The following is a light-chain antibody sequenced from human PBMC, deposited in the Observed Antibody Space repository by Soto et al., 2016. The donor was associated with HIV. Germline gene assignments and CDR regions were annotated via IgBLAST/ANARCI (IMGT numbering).Light chain of an antibody. J-gene: IGKJ2*01. CDR1: QDISTY. CDR2: DAS. CDR3: QQYDNLRYT. Sequence: DIQMTQSPSSLSASVGDRVTITCQASQDISTYLNWYQQRPGKAPKLLIYDASNLKTGVPSRFSGSGSGTDFTFTISSPQPEDIATYYCQQYDNLRYTFGQGTKLEIK. V-gene: IGKV1-33*01.